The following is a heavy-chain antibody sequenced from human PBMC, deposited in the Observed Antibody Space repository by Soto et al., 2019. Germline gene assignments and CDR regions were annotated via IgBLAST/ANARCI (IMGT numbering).Heavy chain of an antibody. Sequence: GGSLRLSCAASGFTFSSYTVNWVRQAPGMGLEWVSAISTISSYIYYADSVKGRFTISRDNSKNTLYLQMNSLRAEDTAVYYCAKRATGTYFDYWGQGTLVTVSS. CDR1: GFTFSSYT. D-gene: IGHD1-1*01. CDR2: ISTISSYI. CDR3: AKRATGTYFDY. V-gene: IGHV3-21*04. J-gene: IGHJ4*02.